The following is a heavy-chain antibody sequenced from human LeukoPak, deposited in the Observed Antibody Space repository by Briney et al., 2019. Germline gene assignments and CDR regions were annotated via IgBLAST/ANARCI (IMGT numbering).Heavy chain of an antibody. CDR3: AKDLGDGYNSLSSVPDY. CDR2: ISSSSSTI. J-gene: IGHJ4*02. CDR1: GFTFSSYS. V-gene: IGHV3-48*01. D-gene: IGHD5-24*01. Sequence: PGGSLRLSCAASGFTFSSYSMNWVRQAPGKGLEWVSYISSSSSTIYYADSVKGRFTISRDNAKNSLYLQMNSLRAEDTAVYYCAKDLGDGYNSLSSVPDYWGQGTLVTVSS.